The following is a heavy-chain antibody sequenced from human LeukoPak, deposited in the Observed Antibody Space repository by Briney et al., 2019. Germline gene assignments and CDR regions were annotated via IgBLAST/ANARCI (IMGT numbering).Heavy chain of an antibody. CDR2: IIPIFGTA. V-gene: IGHV1-69*05. J-gene: IGHJ4*02. Sequence: SVKVSCKASGGTFSSYAISWVRQAPGQGLEWMGGIIPIFGTANYAQKFQGRVTITTDESTSTAYTELSSLRSEDTAVYYCARDTPDYGGYFDYWGQGTLVTVSS. D-gene: IGHD4-23*01. CDR1: GGTFSSYA. CDR3: ARDTPDYGGYFDY.